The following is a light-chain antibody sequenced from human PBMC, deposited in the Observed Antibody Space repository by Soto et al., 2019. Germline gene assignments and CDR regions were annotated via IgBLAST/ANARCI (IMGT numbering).Light chain of an antibody. CDR1: SNDVGGYNY. CDR2: DVN. V-gene: IGLV2-11*01. J-gene: IGLJ1*01. Sequence: QSVLTQPRSVSGSPGQSVTISCTGTSNDVGGYNYVSWYQHHPGRAPKLMIHDVNERPSGVPDRFSGSKSGNTASLTISGLQAEDEAAYYCSSYAGTYIHFVFGTGTKVTVL. CDR3: SSYAGTYIHFV.